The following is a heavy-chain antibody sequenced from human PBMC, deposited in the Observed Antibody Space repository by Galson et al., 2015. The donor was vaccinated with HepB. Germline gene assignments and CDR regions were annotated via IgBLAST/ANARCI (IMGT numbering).Heavy chain of an antibody. D-gene: IGHD6-19*01. J-gene: IGHJ4*02. CDR3: AGFSPKYSSCWYYLDF. CDR2: IFRYGNT. CDR1: GFTVSSNY. V-gene: IGHV3-53*01. Sequence: SLRLSCAASGFTVSSNYMTWVRQAPGKGLEWVSVIFRYGNTYYADSLKGRFTISRDNSQNTLYLQMNSLRAEDTAVHYCAGFSPKYSSCWYYLDFWGQGTLVTVSS.